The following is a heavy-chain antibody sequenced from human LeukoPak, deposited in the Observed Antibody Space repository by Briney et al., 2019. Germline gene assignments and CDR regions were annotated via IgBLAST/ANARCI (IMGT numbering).Heavy chain of an antibody. Sequence: GGSLRLSCAASGFTVSSNYMNWVRQAPGKGLEWVSAISGSGGSTYYADSVKGRFTISRDNSKNTLYLQMNSLRAEDTAVYYCANNYYGSGSLPSNFDYWGQGTLVTVSS. V-gene: IGHV3-23*01. D-gene: IGHD3-10*01. CDR3: ANNYYGSGSLPSNFDY. CDR2: ISGSGGST. CDR1: GFTVSSNY. J-gene: IGHJ4*02.